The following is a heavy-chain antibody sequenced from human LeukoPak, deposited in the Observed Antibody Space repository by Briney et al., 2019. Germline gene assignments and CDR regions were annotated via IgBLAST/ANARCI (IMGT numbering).Heavy chain of an antibody. CDR3: AKGTLSSSWYFDY. V-gene: IGHV3-21*01. CDR2: ISSSSSYI. J-gene: IGHJ4*02. CDR1: GFTFSSYS. Sequence: GSLRLSCAASGFTFSSYSMNWVRRAPGKGLEWVSSISSSSSYIYYADSVKGRFTISRDNSKNTLYLQMNSLRAEDTAVYYCAKGTLSSSWYFDYWGQGTLVTVSS. D-gene: IGHD6-13*01.